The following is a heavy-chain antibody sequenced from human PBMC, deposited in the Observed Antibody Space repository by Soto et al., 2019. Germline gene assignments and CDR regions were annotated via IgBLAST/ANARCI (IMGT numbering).Heavy chain of an antibody. D-gene: IGHD5-12*01. CDR1: GFTFSNYA. V-gene: IGHV3-23*01. CDR3: AKDRTPSLGYSGYDCFDY. CDR2: ISGSGGST. J-gene: IGHJ4*02. Sequence: EVQLLESGGGLVQPGGSLRLSCAASGFTFSNYAMSWVRQAPGKGLEWVSAISGSGGSTYYADPVKGRFTISRDNSKNTLYLQMNSLRAEDTAVYYCAKDRTPSLGYSGYDCFDYWGQGTLVTVSS.